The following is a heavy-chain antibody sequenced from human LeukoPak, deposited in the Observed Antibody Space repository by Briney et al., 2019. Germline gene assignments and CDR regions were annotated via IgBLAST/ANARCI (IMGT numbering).Heavy chain of an antibody. CDR3: AKDHECSSASGSDY. CDR1: GFTFSRYG. Sequence: GGSLTLLCAASGFTFSRYGMHWLRQAQGKGREGVVDISGSGGTTYYADSVKGRFNICRDNSKNTLYLQMNSLRAEDTAVYYCAKDHECSSASGSDYWGQGTLVTVSS. V-gene: IGHV3-23*01. CDR2: ISGSGGTT. J-gene: IGHJ4*02. D-gene: IGHD6-6*01.